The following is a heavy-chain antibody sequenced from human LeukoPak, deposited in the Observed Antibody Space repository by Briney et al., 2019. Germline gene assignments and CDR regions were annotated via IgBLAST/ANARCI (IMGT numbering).Heavy chain of an antibody. J-gene: IGHJ4*02. D-gene: IGHD1-26*01. CDR3: ARLRRSGSYYRYFDY. Sequence: SETLSLTCAVYGGSFSGYYWSWIRQPPGKGLEWLGEINHSGSTNYNPSLKSRVTISVDTSKNQFSLKLSSVTAADTAVYYCARLRRSGSYYRYFDYWGQGTLVTVSS. CDR1: GGSFSGYY. V-gene: IGHV4-34*01. CDR2: INHSGST.